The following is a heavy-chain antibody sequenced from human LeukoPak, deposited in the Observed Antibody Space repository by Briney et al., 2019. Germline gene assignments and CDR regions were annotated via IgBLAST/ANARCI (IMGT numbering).Heavy chain of an antibody. J-gene: IGHJ5*02. CDR1: GYTFTSYD. V-gene: IGHV1-8*01. D-gene: IGHD3-22*01. CDR3: ARAPPMIGVWFDP. CDR2: MNPNSGNT. Sequence: GASVKVSCKASGYTFTSYDINWVRQATGQGLERMGWMNPNSGNTGYAQKFQGRVTMTRNTSISTAYMELSSLRSEDTAVYYCARAPPMIGVWFDPWGQGTLVTVSS.